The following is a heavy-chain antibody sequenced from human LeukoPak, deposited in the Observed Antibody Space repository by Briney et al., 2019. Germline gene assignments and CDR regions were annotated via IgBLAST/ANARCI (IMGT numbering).Heavy chain of an antibody. CDR2: ISAYNGNT. D-gene: IGHD3-22*01. J-gene: IGHJ4*02. CDR1: GYTFTSYV. V-gene: IGHV1-18*01. CDR3: ARESEEYYYDSGGYFEY. Sequence: GGSVKVSCKASGYTFTSYVVSWVRQAPGQGLEWVGWISAYNGNTNYAQKLQGRLTMTTDTSTSTAYMALKSLRSDDTAVYYCARESEEYYYDSGGYFEYWGQGTLVTVSS.